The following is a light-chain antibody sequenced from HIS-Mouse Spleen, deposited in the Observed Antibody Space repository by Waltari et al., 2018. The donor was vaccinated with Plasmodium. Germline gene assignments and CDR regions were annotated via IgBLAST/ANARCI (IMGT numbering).Light chain of an antibody. Sequence: AIQMTQSPSSLSASVGVRVTNLCRAIQGIRNDLGWYQQKPGKAPKLLISAASSLQSGVPSRFSGSGSGTDFTLTISSLQPEDFATYYCLQDYNYPYTFGQGTKLEIK. CDR2: AAS. CDR3: LQDYNYPYT. V-gene: IGKV1-6*01. J-gene: IGKJ2*01. CDR1: QGIRND.